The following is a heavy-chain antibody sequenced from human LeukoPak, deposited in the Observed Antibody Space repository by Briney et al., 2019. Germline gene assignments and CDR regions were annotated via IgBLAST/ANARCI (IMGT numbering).Heavy chain of an antibody. CDR3: AKGGLITIFGVVTIRAFDI. D-gene: IGHD3-3*01. J-gene: IGHJ3*02. CDR1: GFTFSNYW. CDR2: ISGSGGST. Sequence: TGGSLRLSCAASGFTFSNYWMHWVRQAPGKGLEWVSAISGSGGSTYYADSVKGRFTISRDNSKNTLYLQMNSLRAEDTAVYYCAKGGLITIFGVVTIRAFDIWGQGTMVTVSS. V-gene: IGHV3-23*01.